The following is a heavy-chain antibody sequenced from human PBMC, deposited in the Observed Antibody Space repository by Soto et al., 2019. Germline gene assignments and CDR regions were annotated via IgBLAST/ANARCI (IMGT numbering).Heavy chain of an antibody. CDR1: GYTFTSYG. D-gene: IGHD5-18*01. V-gene: IGHV1-18*01. J-gene: IGHJ6*02. CDR2: ISAYNGNT. CDR3: ARSHPLQLTPGDYYYYGMEV. Sequence: ASVKVSCKASGYTFTSYGISWVRQAPGQGLEWMGWISAYNGNTNYAQKLQGRVTMTTDTSTSTAYMELRSLRSDDTAVYYCARSHPLQLTPGDYYYYGMEVWGQGTTVTVSS.